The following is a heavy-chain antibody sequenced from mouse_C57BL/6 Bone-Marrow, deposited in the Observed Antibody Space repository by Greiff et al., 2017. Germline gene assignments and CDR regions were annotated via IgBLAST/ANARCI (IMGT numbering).Heavy chain of an antibody. D-gene: IGHD1-1*02. Sequence: EVQVVESGEGLVKPGGSLKLSCAASGFTFSSYAMSWVRQTPEKRLEWVAYISRGGDYIYYADTVKGRFTISRDNARNTLYLQMSSLKSEDMAMYYSTRDPLGSYGMDYWGQGTSATVSA. V-gene: IGHV5-9-1*02. CDR2: ISRGGDYI. CDR1: GFTFSSYA. J-gene: IGHJ4*01. CDR3: TRDPLGSYGMDY.